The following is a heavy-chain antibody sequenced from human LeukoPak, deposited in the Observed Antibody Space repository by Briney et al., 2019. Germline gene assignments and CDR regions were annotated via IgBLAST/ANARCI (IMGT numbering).Heavy chain of an antibody. J-gene: IGHJ6*02. CDR3: ARDYGPFGV. Sequence: PSETLALTRTLHGASITTYYLSSIRQPPGKGLEWIGYIYFSGTTNYNPSLKSRLTTSLDASNKQFSLRLNSVAAADTAVYYCARDYGPFGVWGQGNTVSVS. D-gene: IGHD3-10*01. V-gene: IGHV4-59*01. CDR2: IYFSGTT. CDR1: GASITTYY.